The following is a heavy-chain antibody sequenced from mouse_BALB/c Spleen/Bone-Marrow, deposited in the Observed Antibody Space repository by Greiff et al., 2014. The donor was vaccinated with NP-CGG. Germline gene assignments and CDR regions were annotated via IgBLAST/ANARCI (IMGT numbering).Heavy chain of an antibody. CDR1: GYAFTNYL. CDR2: INSGSGGT. Sequence: QVQLQQSGAELVRPGTSVKVSCKGSGYAFTNYLIEWVKQRPGQGLEWIGVINSGSGGTKYNEKFKGKATLTADKSSSTAYMQLSSLTSDDSAVYFCARAITDAMDYWGQGTSVTVCS. D-gene: IGHD2-4*01. CDR3: ARAITDAMDY. V-gene: IGHV1-54*01. J-gene: IGHJ4*01.